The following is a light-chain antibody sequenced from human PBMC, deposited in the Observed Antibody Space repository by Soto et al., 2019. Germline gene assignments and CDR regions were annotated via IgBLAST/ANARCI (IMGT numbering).Light chain of an antibody. V-gene: IGKV3-11*01. J-gene: IGKJ4*01. CDR1: QSVSSY. Sequence: EIVLTQSPATLSLSPGERATLSCRASQSVSSYLAWYQQKPGQAPRLLIYDASNRATAIPARFSGSGSGTDFTLNISSLEPDDFAVYYCQQRSDWPSTFGGGTKVQIK. CDR3: QQRSDWPST. CDR2: DAS.